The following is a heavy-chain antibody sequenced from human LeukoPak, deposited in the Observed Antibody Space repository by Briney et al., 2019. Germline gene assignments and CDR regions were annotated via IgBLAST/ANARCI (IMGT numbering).Heavy chain of an antibody. J-gene: IGHJ4*02. V-gene: IGHV3-53*01. D-gene: IGHD6-13*01. CDR2: IYSGGST. CDR1: GFTVSSNY. Sequence: GGSLRLSCAASGFTVSSNYMSWVRQAPGKGLEWVSVIYSGGSTYYADSVKGRFTISRDNSKNTLCLQMNSLRAEDTAVYYCARDRIIAAAGIASDYWGQGTLVTVSS. CDR3: ARDRIIAAAGIASDY.